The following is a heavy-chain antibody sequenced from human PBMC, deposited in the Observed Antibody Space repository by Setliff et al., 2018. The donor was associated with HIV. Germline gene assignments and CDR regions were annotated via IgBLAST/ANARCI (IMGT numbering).Heavy chain of an antibody. Sequence: PSETLSLTCTVSGGSISSGSYYWSWIRQPAGKGLEWIGHIYTSGSTNYNPSLKSRVTISVDTSKNQFSLTLSSVTAADTAVYFCVVYFGGNGGRGLWGQGTLVTVSS. CDR1: GGSISSGSYY. CDR3: VVYFGGNGGRGL. J-gene: IGHJ4*02. D-gene: IGHD2-15*01. CDR2: IYTSGST. V-gene: IGHV4-61*09.